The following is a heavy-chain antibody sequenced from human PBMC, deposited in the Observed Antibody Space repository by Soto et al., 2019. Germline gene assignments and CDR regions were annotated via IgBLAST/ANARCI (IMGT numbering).Heavy chain of an antibody. J-gene: IGHJ4*02. CDR2: INHSGST. CDR1: GGSFSGYY. V-gene: IGHV4-34*01. Sequence: QVQLQQWGAGLLKPSETLSLTCAVYGGSFSGYYWSWIRQPPGKGLEWIGEINHSGSTNYNPSLKRRVTISVDTSKNQFSLKLSSVTAADTAVYYCARDYKGDYWGQGTLVTVSS. D-gene: IGHD1-1*01. CDR3: ARDYKGDY.